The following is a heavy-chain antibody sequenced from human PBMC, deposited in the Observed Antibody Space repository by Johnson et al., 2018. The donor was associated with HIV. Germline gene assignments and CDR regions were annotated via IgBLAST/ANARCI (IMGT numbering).Heavy chain of an antibody. J-gene: IGHJ3*02. CDR2: IKSKTDGGTT. Sequence: VQLVESGGGVVHPGGSLRLSCAASGFTFSNAWMSWVRQAPGKGLEWVGRIKSKTDGGTTDYAAPVKGRFTISRDNSKNTLYLQMNSLRAEDTAVYYCARVTTMIGVVVAFDIWGKGTMVTVSS. CDR3: ARVTTMIGVVVAFDI. D-gene: IGHD3-22*01. CDR1: GFTFSNAW. V-gene: IGHV3-15*01.